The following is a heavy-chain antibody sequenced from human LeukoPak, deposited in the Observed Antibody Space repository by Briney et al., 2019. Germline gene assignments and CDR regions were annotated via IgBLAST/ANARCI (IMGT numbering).Heavy chain of an antibody. J-gene: IGHJ4*02. D-gene: IGHD1-26*01. Sequence: GGSLRLSCAASGFSLGTDWMNWVRQAPGKGLVWVSRINSDGSTTTYADSVKGRFTISRDNAKSTLYLQMNSLRAEDTAVYYCGGGGYLLDYWGQGTLVTVSS. V-gene: IGHV3-74*01. CDR2: INSDGSTT. CDR3: GGGGYLLDY. CDR1: GFSLGTDW.